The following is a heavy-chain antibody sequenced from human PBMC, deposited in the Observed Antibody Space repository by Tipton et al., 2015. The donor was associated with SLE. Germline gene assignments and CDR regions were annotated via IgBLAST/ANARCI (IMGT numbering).Heavy chain of an antibody. V-gene: IGHV3-11*04. J-gene: IGHJ4*02. CDR3: ARGDRSTWTFDF. CDR1: RFTFRDYY. Sequence: SLRLSCAASRFTFRDYYLNWIRQAPGKGLEWLSYIRSSGSTIYYADSVRGRFTISRDNAKNSLSLQMNSLRAEDTAVYYCARGDRSTWTFDFWGQGTLVTVSS. D-gene: IGHD6-13*01. CDR2: IRSSGSTI.